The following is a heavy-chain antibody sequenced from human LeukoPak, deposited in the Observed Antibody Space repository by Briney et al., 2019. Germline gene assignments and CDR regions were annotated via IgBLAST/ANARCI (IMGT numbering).Heavy chain of an antibody. CDR3: ARGTLKAAATDFDY. Sequence: GGSLRLSCAASGFTFSSYWMHWVRQAPGKGLVWVSRINSDGRSTSYADSVKGRFTISRDNAKNSLYLQMNSLRAEDTALYYCARGTLKAAATDFDYWGQGTLVTVSS. J-gene: IGHJ4*02. CDR2: INSDGRST. V-gene: IGHV3-74*01. D-gene: IGHD6-13*01. CDR1: GFTFSSYW.